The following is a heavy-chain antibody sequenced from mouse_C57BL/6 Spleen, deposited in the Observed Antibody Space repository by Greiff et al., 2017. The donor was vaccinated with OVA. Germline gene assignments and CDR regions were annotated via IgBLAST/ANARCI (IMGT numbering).Heavy chain of an antibody. Sequence: EVKLVESGGGLVKPGGSLKLSCAASGFTFSSYAMSWVRQTPEKRLEWVATISDGGSYTYYPDNVKGRFTISRDNAKNNLYLQRSHLKSEDTAMYYCARDDDTDWYFDVWGTGTTVTGSS. CDR1: GFTFSSYA. V-gene: IGHV5-4*01. CDR3: ARDDDTDWYFDV. CDR2: ISDGGSYT. D-gene: IGHD2-12*01. J-gene: IGHJ1*03.